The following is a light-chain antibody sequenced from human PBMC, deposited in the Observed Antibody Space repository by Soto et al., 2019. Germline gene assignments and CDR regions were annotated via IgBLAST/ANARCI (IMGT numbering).Light chain of an antibody. CDR3: LQDNTYPLT. J-gene: IGKJ4*01. Sequence: AIQMTQSPSSLSASVGDSVTITCRASQGIRSDLGWYQQKPGKAPELLIYAASTLQSGVPSRFSGSGSGTDFTLTISNLQPEDFATYYCLQDNTYPLTFGGGTKVEIK. CDR2: AAS. CDR1: QGIRSD. V-gene: IGKV1-6*01.